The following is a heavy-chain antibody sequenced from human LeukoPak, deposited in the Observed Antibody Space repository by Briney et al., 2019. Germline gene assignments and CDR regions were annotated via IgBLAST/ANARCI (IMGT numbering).Heavy chain of an antibody. V-gene: IGHV1-46*01. CDR3: AGVGSGYSNGSPFDY. Sequence: ASVKVSCKASGYTFTSYYMHWVRQAPGQGLEWMGIINPTGGSTSYAQKFQGRVTITRDTSTSTVHMERSSLRSEDKAVYYCAGVGSGYSNGSPFDYWGKGTLVTVSP. D-gene: IGHD5-18*01. J-gene: IGHJ4*02. CDR1: GYTFTSYY. CDR2: INPTGGST.